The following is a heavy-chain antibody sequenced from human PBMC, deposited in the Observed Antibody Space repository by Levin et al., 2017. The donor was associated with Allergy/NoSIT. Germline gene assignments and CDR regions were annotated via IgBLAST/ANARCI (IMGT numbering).Heavy chain of an antibody. CDR2: ISSSSSYI. Sequence: GESLKISCAASGFTFSSYSMNWVRQAPGKGLEWVSSISSSSSYIYYADSVKGRFTISRDNAKNSLYLQMNSLRAEDTAVYYCARVLPTMVRGWVDIWGQGTMVTVSS. CDR3: ARVLPTMVRGWVDI. D-gene: IGHD3-10*01. J-gene: IGHJ3*02. V-gene: IGHV3-21*01. CDR1: GFTFSSYS.